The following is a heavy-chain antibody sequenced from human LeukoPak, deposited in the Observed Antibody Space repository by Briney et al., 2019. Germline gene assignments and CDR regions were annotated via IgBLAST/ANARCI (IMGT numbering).Heavy chain of an antibody. CDR1: GFPFSTYA. D-gene: IGHD3-16*02. CDR3: AKGALSPAGHTRYFFDY. CDR2: ISGSETST. J-gene: IGHJ4*02. V-gene: IGHV3-23*01. Sequence: GGSLRLSCAASGFPFSTYAMSWVRQAPGKGLEWVSAISGSETSTYYADSVKRRFTISRDDYKNTPYLQTNQLKAHNTAEKYCAKGALSPAGHTRYFFDYWGQGTLVTVSS.